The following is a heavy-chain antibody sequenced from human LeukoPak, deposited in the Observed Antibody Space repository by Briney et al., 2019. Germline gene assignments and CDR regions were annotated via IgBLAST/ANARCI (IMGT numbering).Heavy chain of an antibody. CDR1: GFTFSSYW. Sequence: GGSLRLSCAASGFTFSSYWMSWVRQAPGKGLEWVANIKQDGSEKYYVDSVKGRFTISRDNAKNSLYLQMNSLRAEDTAVYYCARVEWLLYYYYYYYYMDVWGKGTTVTVSS. J-gene: IGHJ6*03. D-gene: IGHD3-3*01. V-gene: IGHV3-7*01. CDR3: ARVEWLLYYYYYYYYMDV. CDR2: IKQDGSEK.